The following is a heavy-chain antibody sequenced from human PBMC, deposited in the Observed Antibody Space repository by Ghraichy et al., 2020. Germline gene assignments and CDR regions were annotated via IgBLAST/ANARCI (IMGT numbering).Heavy chain of an antibody. CDR1: GFTFSSYW. Sequence: GGSLRLSCAASGFTFSSYWMHWVRQAPGKGLVWVSRINSDGSSTSYADSVKGRFTISRDNAKNTLYLQMNSLRAEDTAVYYCARPGRPVNQHPPGRYYYYGMDVWGQGTTVTVSS. V-gene: IGHV3-74*01. CDR2: INSDGSST. D-gene: IGHD1-14*01. J-gene: IGHJ6*02. CDR3: ARPGRPVNQHPPGRYYYYGMDV.